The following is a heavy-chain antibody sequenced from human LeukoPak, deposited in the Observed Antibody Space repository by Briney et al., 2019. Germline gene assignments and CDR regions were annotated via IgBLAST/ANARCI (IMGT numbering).Heavy chain of an antibody. CDR1: GYTFTAYY. V-gene: IGHV1-2*02. CDR3: ARAAKTDSGYVGAAAGDFDY. D-gene: IGHD5-12*01. Sequence: GASVKVSCKPSGYTFTAYYLHWVRQAPGQGLEWMGWINPTSGGTHYAQKFQGRVTMTRDTSISTAYMELSRLRSEDTAVYYCARAAKTDSGYVGAAAGDFDYWGQGTLVTVSS. J-gene: IGHJ4*02. CDR2: INPTSGGT.